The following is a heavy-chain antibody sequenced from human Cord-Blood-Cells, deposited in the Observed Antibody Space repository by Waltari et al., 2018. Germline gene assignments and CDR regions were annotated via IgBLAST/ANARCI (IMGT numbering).Heavy chain of an antibody. D-gene: IGHD3-16*02. J-gene: IGHJ4*02. CDR2: FDPEDGET. CDR1: GYTLTELS. Sequence: QVQLVQSGAEVKKPGAAVKVSCKVSGYTLTELSLPWVRPAPGKGLEWMGGFDPEDGETIYAQKFQGRVTMTEDTSTDTAYMELSSLRSEDTAVYYCATDRITFGGVIGWFDYWGQGTLVTVSS. CDR3: ATDRITFGGVIGWFDY. V-gene: IGHV1-24*01.